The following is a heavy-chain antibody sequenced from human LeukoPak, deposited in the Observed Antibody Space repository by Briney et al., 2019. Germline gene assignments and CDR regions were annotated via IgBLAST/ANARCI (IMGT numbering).Heavy chain of an antibody. CDR2: ISYDGSNK. V-gene: IGHV3-30*04. J-gene: IGHJ4*02. Sequence: GGSLRLSCAASGFTFSSYAMHWVRQAPGKGLEWVAVISYDGSNKYYADSVKGRFTISRDNSKNTLYLQMNSLRAEDTAVYYCARESAGLTLDYWGQGTLVTVSS. CDR1: GFTFSSYA. D-gene: IGHD3/OR15-3a*01. CDR3: ARESAGLTLDY.